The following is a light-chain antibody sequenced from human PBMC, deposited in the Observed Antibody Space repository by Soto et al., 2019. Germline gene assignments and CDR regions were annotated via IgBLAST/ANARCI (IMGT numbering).Light chain of an antibody. V-gene: IGKV1-5*03. Sequence: DIQMTQSPSTLAASVGDRVTITCRANQSISTWLAWYQQKPGKAPNLLIYKASRLETGVPSRFSGSGSGTDFTLTISSLQHDDFATYYCQQYNSYSKTFGQGTKVDIK. CDR2: KAS. J-gene: IGKJ1*01. CDR3: QQYNSYSKT. CDR1: QSISTW.